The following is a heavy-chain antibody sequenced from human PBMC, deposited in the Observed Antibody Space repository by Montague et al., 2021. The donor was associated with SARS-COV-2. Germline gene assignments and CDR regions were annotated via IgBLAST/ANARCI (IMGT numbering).Heavy chain of an antibody. CDR2: INTSGTT. J-gene: IGHJ5*01. Sequence: SETLSLTCAVYGGSITGFSWSWVRQPAGKGLEWIGRINTSGTTNYSPSLRSRVTMSVDTSKNQFSLNLNSVTAADTAIYYCARTPTRPLSLDSWGQGTLVTVSS. D-gene: IGHD6-6*01. V-gene: IGHV4-59*10. CDR1: GGSITGFS. CDR3: ARTPTRPLSLDS.